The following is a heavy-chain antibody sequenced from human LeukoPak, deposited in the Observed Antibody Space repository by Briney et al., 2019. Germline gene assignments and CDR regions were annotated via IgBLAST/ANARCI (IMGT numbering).Heavy chain of an antibody. D-gene: IGHD5-12*01. Sequence: ASVKVSCKASGYTFTSYYMHWVRQAPGQGLEWMGIVNPSGGSTSYAQKFQGRVTMTRDTSTSTVYMELSSLRSEDTAVYYCARGDSGYDSIDYWGQGTLVTASS. V-gene: IGHV1-46*01. J-gene: IGHJ4*02. CDR1: GYTFTSYY. CDR3: ARGDSGYDSIDY. CDR2: VNPSGGST.